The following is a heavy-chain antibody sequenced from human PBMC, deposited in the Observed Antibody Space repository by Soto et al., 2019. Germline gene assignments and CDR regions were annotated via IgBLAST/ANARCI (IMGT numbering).Heavy chain of an antibody. CDR3: ARLGIAVASGAFDI. Sequence: PGGSLRLSCAASGFTFSSYWMSWVRQAPGKGLEWVANIKQDGSEKYYVDSVKGRFTISRDNAKSSLYLQMNSLRAEDTAVYYCARLGIAVASGAFDIWGQGTMVTVSS. J-gene: IGHJ3*02. D-gene: IGHD6-19*01. CDR2: IKQDGSEK. CDR1: GFTFSSYW. V-gene: IGHV3-7*03.